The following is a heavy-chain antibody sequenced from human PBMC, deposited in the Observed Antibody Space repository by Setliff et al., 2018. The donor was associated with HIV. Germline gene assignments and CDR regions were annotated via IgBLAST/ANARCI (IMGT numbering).Heavy chain of an antibody. Sequence: PSETLSLTCTVSNGSISNSAYYWGWIRQPPGKALEWIGSVYYSGSTYYNPSLKSRITISVDTSKNQFSLKLSSVTAADTAVYYCARRPSPYYYYDSSGYSGGNVDYWGQGTLVTVSS. J-gene: IGHJ4*02. V-gene: IGHV4-39*01. D-gene: IGHD3-22*01. CDR1: NGSISNSAYY. CDR2: VYYSGST. CDR3: ARRPSPYYYYDSSGYSGGNVDY.